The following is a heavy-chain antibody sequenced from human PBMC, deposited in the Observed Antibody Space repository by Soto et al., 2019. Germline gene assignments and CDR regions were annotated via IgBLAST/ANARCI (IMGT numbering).Heavy chain of an antibody. CDR1: GYTFNRHG. V-gene: IGHV1-18*04. J-gene: IGHJ4*02. CDR2: ISGYNGDI. Sequence: QVHLVQSGGEVKKPGASVKVSCKASGYTFNRHGITWVRQAPGQGLEWMGWISGYNGDINYEQKFQGRVTLSSETLTSTVYLELKSLRFDETAVYYCARVRILGASEIDFWGQGTLVTVSS. D-gene: IGHD2-15*01. CDR3: ARVRILGASEIDF.